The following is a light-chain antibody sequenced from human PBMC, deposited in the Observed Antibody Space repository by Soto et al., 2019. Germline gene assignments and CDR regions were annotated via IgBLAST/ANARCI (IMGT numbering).Light chain of an antibody. CDR1: SSDVGGYNY. CDR3: SSYTSSSTLLYV. Sequence: QSALTQPASVSGSPGQSITISCTGTSSDVGGYNYVSWYQQHPGKAPKLMIYDVSNRPSGVPNRFSGSKSGNTASLTISGLQAEDEADYSCSSYTSSSTLLYVFGTGTKVTVL. J-gene: IGLJ1*01. CDR2: DVS. V-gene: IGLV2-14*01.